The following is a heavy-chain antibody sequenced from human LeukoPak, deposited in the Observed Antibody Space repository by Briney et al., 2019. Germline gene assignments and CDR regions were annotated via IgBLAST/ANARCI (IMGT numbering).Heavy chain of an antibody. CDR2: IKQDGSEK. Sequence: GGSLRLSCAASGFTISTYWMTWVRQAQGKGLEWVANIKQDGSEKYYVDSVKGRFTISRDNAKNSLYLQMNSLGAEDTAAYYCARRGTSSSWAHFDYWGQGTLVTVSS. CDR3: ARRGTSSSWAHFDY. V-gene: IGHV3-7*05. J-gene: IGHJ4*02. D-gene: IGHD6-13*01. CDR1: GFTISTYW.